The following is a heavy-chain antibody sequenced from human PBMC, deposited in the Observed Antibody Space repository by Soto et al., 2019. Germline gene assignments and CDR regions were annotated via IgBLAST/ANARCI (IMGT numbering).Heavy chain of an antibody. D-gene: IGHD5-12*01. Sequence: EVQLVESGGGLVKPWGSLRLSCTASGFTFNFYSMNWVRQAPGRGLEWVSSISSSTTHILYADSVKGRFTISRDNGKNSLYLQMNSLRAEDTAVYYCARDLQMATIRGGDYWGQGTQVTVSS. CDR3: ARDLQMATIRGGDY. J-gene: IGHJ4*02. CDR2: ISSSTTHI. CDR1: GFTFNFYS. V-gene: IGHV3-21*02.